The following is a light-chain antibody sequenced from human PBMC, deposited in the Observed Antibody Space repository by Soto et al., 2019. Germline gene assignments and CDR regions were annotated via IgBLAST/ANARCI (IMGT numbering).Light chain of an antibody. CDR2: GAS. CDR3: QQYKSWPYT. J-gene: IGKJ2*01. Sequence: EIVLTQSPGTLSLSPGERATLSCRASQSVSSSYLAWYQQKPGQAPRLLIYGASSRATGIPDRFSGSGSGTDFTLTITGLQSEDFAVYYCQQYKSWPYTFGQGTKLEIK. V-gene: IGKV3-20*01. CDR1: QSVSSSY.